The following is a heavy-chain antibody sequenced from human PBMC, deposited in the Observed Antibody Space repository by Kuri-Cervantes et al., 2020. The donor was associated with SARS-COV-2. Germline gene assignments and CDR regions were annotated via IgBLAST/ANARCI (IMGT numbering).Heavy chain of an antibody. CDR3: ARRAYGEQVDYYYMDV. J-gene: IGHJ6*03. Sequence: GESLKISCKASGYSFTSYWIGWVRQMPGKGLEWMGIIYPGDSDTRYSPSFQGQVTISADKSISTAFLQWSSLKASDTAIYYCARRAYGEQVDYYYMDVWGKGTTVTVSS. CDR2: IYPGDSDT. D-gene: IGHD4-17*01. CDR1: GYSFTSYW. V-gene: IGHV5-51*01.